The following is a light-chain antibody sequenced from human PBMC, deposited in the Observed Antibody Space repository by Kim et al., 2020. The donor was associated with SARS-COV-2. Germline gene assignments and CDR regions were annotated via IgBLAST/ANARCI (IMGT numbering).Light chain of an antibody. J-gene: IGKJ1*01. CDR3: HQYSGTLGT. V-gene: IGKV1-NL1*01. CDR1: QDISNS. Sequence: ASVGDALTITCRASQDISNSLAWYQQKPGKAPRLLLYAASTLHSGVPSRFSGSGSGSDYTLTINSLQPEDFATYYCHQYSGTLGTFGQGTKLEI. CDR2: AAS.